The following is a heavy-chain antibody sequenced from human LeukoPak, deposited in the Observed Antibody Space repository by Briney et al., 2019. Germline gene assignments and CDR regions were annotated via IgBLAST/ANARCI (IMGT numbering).Heavy chain of an antibody. CDR2: IWYDGSNK. J-gene: IGHJ4*02. D-gene: IGHD6-13*01. CDR3: AKFGAAAGSGYDY. Sequence: PGGSLRLSCEASGFTFSSFGMHWVRQAPGKGLEWVAVIWYDGSNKYYADSVKGRFSISRDNSKNMLYLQMNSLRAEDTAVYYCAKFGAAAGSGYDYWGQGTLVTVSS. CDR1: GFTFSSFG. V-gene: IGHV3-33*06.